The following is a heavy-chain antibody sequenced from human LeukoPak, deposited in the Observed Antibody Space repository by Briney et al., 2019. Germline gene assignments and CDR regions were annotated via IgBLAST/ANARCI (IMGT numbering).Heavy chain of an antibody. D-gene: IGHD6-19*01. Sequence: SRTLSLTCALSGDNVSNNSVLWNWVRQSPSAGLEWLGRTYYRSKWYSEYAISVRSRITINPDTSKNHFSLHLNSVTPEDTAVYYCARHFRGCLDSWGQGTLVTVSS. CDR2: TYYRSKWYS. CDR1: GDNVSNNSVL. CDR3: ARHFRGCLDS. J-gene: IGHJ4*02. V-gene: IGHV6-1*01.